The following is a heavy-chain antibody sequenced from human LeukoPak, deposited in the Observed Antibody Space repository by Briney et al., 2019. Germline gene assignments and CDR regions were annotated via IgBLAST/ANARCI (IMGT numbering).Heavy chain of an antibody. CDR2: IYYSGST. CDR1: GGPISSYY. Sequence: PSETLSLTCTVSGGPISSYYWSWIRQPPGKGLEWIGYIYYSGSTNYNPSLKSRVTISVDTSKNQFSLKLSSVTAADTAVYYCARHGDAPFYDYVWGSYRPQYYFDYWGQGTLVTVSS. CDR3: ARHGDAPFYDYVWGSYRPQYYFDY. J-gene: IGHJ4*02. D-gene: IGHD3-16*02. V-gene: IGHV4-59*08.